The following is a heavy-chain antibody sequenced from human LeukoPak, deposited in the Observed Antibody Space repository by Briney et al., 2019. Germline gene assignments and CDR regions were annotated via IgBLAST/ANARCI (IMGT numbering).Heavy chain of an antibody. Sequence: GGSLRLSCAASGFIFENYWMNWVRQAPGKGLEWVANIEQDGSEKYYVDSVKGRFTISRDNARNSLYLQMNSLRAEDTAVYYCAKDQGYYGSGSYKEYFQHWGQGTRVTVSS. V-gene: IGHV3-7*01. CDR2: IEQDGSEK. CDR1: GFIFENYW. J-gene: IGHJ1*01. CDR3: AKDQGYYGSGSYKEYFQH. D-gene: IGHD3-10*01.